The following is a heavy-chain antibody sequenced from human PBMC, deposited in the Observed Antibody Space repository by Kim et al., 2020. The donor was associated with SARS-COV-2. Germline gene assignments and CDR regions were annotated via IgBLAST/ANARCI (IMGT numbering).Heavy chain of an antibody. Sequence: SGPTLVNPSQTLTLTCTFSGFSLSTSGVGVGWIRQPPGKALEWLALIYWDDDKRYSPSLKSRLTITKDTSKNQVVLTMTNMDPVDTATYYCAHRLPEVGRYFRRQDAFDIWGQGTMVTVSS. V-gene: IGHV2-5*02. CDR1: GFSLSTSGVG. CDR3: AHRLPEVGRYFRRQDAFDI. D-gene: IGHD3-9*01. J-gene: IGHJ3*02. CDR2: IYWDDDK.